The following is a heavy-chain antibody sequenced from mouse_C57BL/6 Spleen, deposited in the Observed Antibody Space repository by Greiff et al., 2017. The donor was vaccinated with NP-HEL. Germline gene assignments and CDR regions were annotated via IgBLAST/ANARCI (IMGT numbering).Heavy chain of an antibody. D-gene: IGHD2-1*01. Sequence: EVKVEESGGGLVQPGGSMKLSCAASGFTFSDAWMDWVRQSPEKGLEWVAEIRNKANNHATYYAESVKGRFTISRDDSKSSVYLQMNSLRAEDTGIYYCTRGDYGNYDVYYAMDYWGQGTSVTVSS. CDR2: IRNKANNHAT. CDR1: GFTFSDAW. V-gene: IGHV6-6*01. J-gene: IGHJ4*01. CDR3: TRGDYGNYDVYYAMDY.